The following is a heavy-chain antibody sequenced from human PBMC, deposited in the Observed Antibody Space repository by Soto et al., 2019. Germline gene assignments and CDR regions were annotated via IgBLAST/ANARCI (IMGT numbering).Heavy chain of an antibody. V-gene: IGHV6-1*01. CDR1: GDSVSSNSAA. J-gene: IGHJ5*02. Sequence: SQTLSLTCAISGDSVSSNSAAWNWIRQSPSRGLEWLGRTYCRSKWYNDYAVSVKSRITINPDTSKDQFSLQLNSVTPEDTAVYYCARWDIVVVYGWFDTWGQGTLVTVS. CDR2: TYCRSKWYN. D-gene: IGHD2-2*01. CDR3: ARWDIVVVYGWFDT.